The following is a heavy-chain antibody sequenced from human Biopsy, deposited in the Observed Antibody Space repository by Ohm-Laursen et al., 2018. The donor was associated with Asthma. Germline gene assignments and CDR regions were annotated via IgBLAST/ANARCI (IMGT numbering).Heavy chain of an antibody. CDR1: GFTFSSFG. CDR2: ISYDGSDK. V-gene: IGHV3-30*18. Sequence: SLRLSCTASGFTFSSFGIHWVRQAPGKGLEWVAVISYDGSDKYYADSVKGRFTISRDNSRDTVSLQMNSLRADGTAVYYCAKGWYFDSWGQGTQVTVSS. CDR3: AKGWYFDS. J-gene: IGHJ4*02. D-gene: IGHD6-13*01.